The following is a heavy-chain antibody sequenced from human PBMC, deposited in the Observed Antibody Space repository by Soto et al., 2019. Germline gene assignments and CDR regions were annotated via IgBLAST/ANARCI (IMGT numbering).Heavy chain of an antibody. D-gene: IGHD3-22*01. V-gene: IGHV1-69*05. CDR1: GGTFSSYA. CDR3: ARGSGYYYWDDY. Sequence: SVKVSCKASGGTFSSYAISWVRQAPGQGLEWMGGIIPIFGTANYAQKFQGRVTITRDTSASTAYMELSSLRSEDTAVYYCARGSGYYYWDDYWGQGTLVTVSS. CDR2: IIPIFGTA. J-gene: IGHJ4*02.